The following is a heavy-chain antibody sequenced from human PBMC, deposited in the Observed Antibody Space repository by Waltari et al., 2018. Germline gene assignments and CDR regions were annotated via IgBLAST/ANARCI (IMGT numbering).Heavy chain of an antibody. CDR3: AKEDFGGVDH. CDR2: VIYSGGTT. V-gene: IGHV3-23*03. Sequence: EVQLFESGGGLVQPGGSLRLPCSASGFTFNNYAMSWVRQAPGKGLEWVSVIYSGGTTYYADSVKGRFTISRDNSKNTLYLQMNSLRPEDTAVYHCAKEDFGGVDHWGQGTLVTVSS. CDR1: GFTFNNYA. D-gene: IGHD3-16*01. J-gene: IGHJ5*02.